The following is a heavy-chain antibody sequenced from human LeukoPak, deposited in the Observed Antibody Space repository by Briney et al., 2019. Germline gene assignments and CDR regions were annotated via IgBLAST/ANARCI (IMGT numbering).Heavy chain of an antibody. CDR1: GYTFTSYG. D-gene: IGHD3-16*01. CDR3: ARDRGGGENWFDP. J-gene: IGHJ5*02. V-gene: IGHV1-2*02. CDR2: INPNSGGT. Sequence: ASVKVSCKASGYTFTSYGISWVRQAPGQGLEWMGWINPNSGGTNYAQKFQGRVTMTRDTSISTAYMELSRLRSDDTAVYYCARDRGGGENWFDPWGQGTLVTVSS.